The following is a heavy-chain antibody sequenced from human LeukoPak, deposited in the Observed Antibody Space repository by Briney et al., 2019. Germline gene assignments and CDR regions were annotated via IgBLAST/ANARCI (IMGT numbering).Heavy chain of an antibody. Sequence: GGSLRLSCAASGFTFSDYYMTWIRQAPGKGLEWVSYISSSASTIYYADSVKGRFTISRDNAKNSLYVQMNSLRAEDTAVYYCAALGKNWFDPWGQGTLVTVSS. J-gene: IGHJ5*02. V-gene: IGHV3-11*04. D-gene: IGHD4-23*01. CDR2: ISSSASTI. CDR3: AALGKNWFDP. CDR1: GFTFSDYY.